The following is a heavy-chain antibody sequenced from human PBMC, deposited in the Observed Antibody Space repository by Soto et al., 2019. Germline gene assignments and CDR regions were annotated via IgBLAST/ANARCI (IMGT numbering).Heavy chain of an antibody. Sequence: SETLSLTCTVSGGSIDYYRWSWIRQPPGKGLEWIGDISDSGSTNYNLSLRSRVTILVDTSKNQFSLKLNSVTAADTAVYYCARDSTSWFPYYGIDVWGQGTTVTVSS. CDR1: GGSIDYYR. CDR3: ARDSTSWFPYYGIDV. D-gene: IGHD6-13*01. V-gene: IGHV4-59*01. CDR2: ISDSGST. J-gene: IGHJ6*02.